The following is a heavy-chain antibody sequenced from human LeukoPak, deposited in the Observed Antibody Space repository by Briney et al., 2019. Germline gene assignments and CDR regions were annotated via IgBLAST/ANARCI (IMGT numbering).Heavy chain of an antibody. Sequence: PGRSLRLSCAASGFSFSSYGMHWVRQAPGKGLEWVAVIPSDGTNKYYADSVKGRFTISRDNSKSTLYLQMNSLRAEDTAVYYCAKDWATLDYWGQGTLVTVSS. CDR2: IPSDGTNK. V-gene: IGHV3-30*18. CDR1: GFSFSSYG. D-gene: IGHD2-15*01. J-gene: IGHJ4*02. CDR3: AKDWATLDY.